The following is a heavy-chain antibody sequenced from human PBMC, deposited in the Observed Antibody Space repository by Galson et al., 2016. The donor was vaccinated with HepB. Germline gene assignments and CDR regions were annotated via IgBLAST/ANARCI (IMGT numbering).Heavy chain of an antibody. CDR1: GFTFRSYN. V-gene: IGHV3-48*02. CDR2: ISSSNSTI. J-gene: IGHJ3*02. CDR3: ARDNDYKLEAFDI. D-gene: IGHD4-11*01. Sequence: SLRLSCAASGFTFRSYNMNWVRQAPGKGLEWVSYISSSNSTIYYADSVRGRFTISRDNAKNSLHLQMNSLRDEDTAVYYCARDNDYKLEAFDIWGQGRMVTVSS.